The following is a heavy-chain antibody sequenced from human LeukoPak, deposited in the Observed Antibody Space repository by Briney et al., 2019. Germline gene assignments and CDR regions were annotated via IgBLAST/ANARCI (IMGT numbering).Heavy chain of an antibody. J-gene: IGHJ4*02. Sequence: PSETLSLTCTVSGGSISSGDYYWSWIRQPPGKGLEWIGYIYYSGSTYYNPSLKSRVTISVDTSKNQFSMKLSSAPAADTAVYYCASISHPRDCSSTSCYLDGGFDYWGQGTLVTVSS. D-gene: IGHD2-2*01. CDR2: IYYSGST. CDR1: GGSISSGDYY. V-gene: IGHV4-30-4*08. CDR3: ASISHPRDCSSTSCYLDGGFDY.